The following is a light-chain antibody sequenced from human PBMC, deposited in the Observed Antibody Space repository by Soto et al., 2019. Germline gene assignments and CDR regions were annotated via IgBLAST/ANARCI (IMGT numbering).Light chain of an antibody. CDR1: QSVSSN. CDR2: GAS. V-gene: IGKV3-15*01. J-gene: IGKJ2*01. Sequence: EIVMTQSPATLSVSPGERATLSCRASQSVSSNLAWYQQKPGQAPRLLIYGASTRATGIPVRFSGSGSGTEFSHTNSSLQSEDFAVYYCQQYNNWPPYTFGQGTKLEIK. CDR3: QQYNNWPPYT.